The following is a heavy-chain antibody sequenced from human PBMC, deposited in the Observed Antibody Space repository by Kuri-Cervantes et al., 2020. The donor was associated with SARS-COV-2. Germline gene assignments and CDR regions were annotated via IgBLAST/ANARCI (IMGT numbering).Heavy chain of an antibody. V-gene: IGHV5-10-1*01. CDR3: ASPTSVDYYYGMDV. CDR2: IDPSDSYT. Sequence: GESLKISCKGSGYSFTSYWISWVRQMPGKGLEWMGRIDPSDSYTNYSPSFQGHVTISADKSISTAYLQWSSLKASDTAMYYCASPTSVDYYYGMDVWGQGTTVTVSS. J-gene: IGHJ6*02. CDR1: GYSFTSYW.